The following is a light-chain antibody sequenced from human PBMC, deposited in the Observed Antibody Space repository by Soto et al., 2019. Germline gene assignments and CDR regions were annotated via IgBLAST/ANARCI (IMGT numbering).Light chain of an antibody. CDR3: QQFYNYPLT. Sequence: AIQLTQSPSSLSASVRDRVTITCRASQDISSALAWYQHKPGKAPKLLIYDASSLESGVPSRFSGSGSGTDFTLTISSLQPEDFATYYCQQFYNYPLTFGGGTKVEIK. V-gene: IGKV1D-13*01. CDR1: QDISSA. J-gene: IGKJ4*01. CDR2: DAS.